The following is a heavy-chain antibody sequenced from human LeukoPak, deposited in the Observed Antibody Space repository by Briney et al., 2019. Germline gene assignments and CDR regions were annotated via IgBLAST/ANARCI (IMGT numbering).Heavy chain of an antibody. CDR1: GFTFAEYS. CDR2: IKSKTDGGTT. V-gene: IGHV3-15*07. J-gene: IGHJ4*02. CDR3: TTDGDFWSGYYTPSHFDY. Sequence: GGSLRLSCSASGFTFAEYSMHWVRQAPGKGLEWVGRIKSKTDGGTTDYAAPVKGRFTISRDDSKNTLYLQMNSLKTEDTAAYYCTTDGDFWSGYYTPSHFDYWGQGTLVTVSS. D-gene: IGHD3-3*01.